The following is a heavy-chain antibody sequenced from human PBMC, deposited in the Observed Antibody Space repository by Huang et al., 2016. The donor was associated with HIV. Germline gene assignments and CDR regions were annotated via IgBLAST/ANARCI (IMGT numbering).Heavy chain of an antibody. CDR3: VRAREKGYDFWSGYRY. CDR2: IESEGSST. D-gene: IGHD3-3*01. J-gene: IGHJ4*01. Sequence: EVELAESGGGSVRPGQSLRLSCVGSGFIFSDYWMHWVRQIPGKGLMGVARIESEGSSTSYADSVKGRFTIYRDNARNTVYLQMSSLRVDDTAVYYCVRAREKGYDFWSGYRYWGQGAQVTVSS. CDR1: GFIFSDYW. V-gene: IGHV3-74*02.